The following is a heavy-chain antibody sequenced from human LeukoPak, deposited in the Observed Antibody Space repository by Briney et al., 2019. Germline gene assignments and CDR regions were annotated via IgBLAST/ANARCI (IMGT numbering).Heavy chain of an antibody. J-gene: IGHJ4*02. CDR1: GFTFSSYW. Sequence: PGGSLILSCAASGFTFSSYWMHWVRQAPGKGLVWVSRINSDGSSTSYADSVKGRFTISRDNAKNTLYLQMNSLRAEDTAVYYCARYLAVAGTPIDYWGQGTLVTVSS. V-gene: IGHV3-74*01. CDR3: ARYLAVAGTPIDY. CDR2: INSDGSST. D-gene: IGHD6-19*01.